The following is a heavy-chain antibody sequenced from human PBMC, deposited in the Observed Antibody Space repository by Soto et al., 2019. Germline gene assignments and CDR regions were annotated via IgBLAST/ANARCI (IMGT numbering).Heavy chain of an antibody. V-gene: IGHV2-70*16. J-gene: IGHJ4*02. CDR1: GRAITSCGSS. CDR3: ARTKYSYGPTYYFDY. Sequence: TLSLTFANSGRAITSCGSSWSWIRQPPGKALEWLARIDWDDDKFYSTSLKTRLTISKDTSKNQVVLTMTNMDPVDTATYYCARTKYSYGPTYYFDYWGQG. D-gene: IGHD5-18*01. CDR2: IDWDDDK.